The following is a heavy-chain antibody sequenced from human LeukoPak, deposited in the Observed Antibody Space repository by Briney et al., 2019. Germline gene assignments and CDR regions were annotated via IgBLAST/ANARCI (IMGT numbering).Heavy chain of an antibody. D-gene: IGHD4-17*01. CDR1: GFTFSSYS. V-gene: IGHV3-48*01. Sequence: PGGSLRLSCAASGFTFSSYSMNWVRQAPGKGLEWVSYISSSSSTIYYADSVKGRFTISRDNAKNSLYLQMNSLRAEDTAVYYCARDGWYGDRYYYYYYMDVWGKGTTVTVSS. CDR2: ISSSSSTI. J-gene: IGHJ6*03. CDR3: ARDGWYGDRYYYYYYMDV.